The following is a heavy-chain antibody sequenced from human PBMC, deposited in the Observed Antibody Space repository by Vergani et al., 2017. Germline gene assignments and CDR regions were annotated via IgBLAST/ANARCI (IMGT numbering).Heavy chain of an antibody. V-gene: IGHV3-7*04. J-gene: IGHJ6*02. CDR3: AREHGSSSRQGYYYYGMDV. CDR1: GFTVSSNY. CDR2: IKQDGSEK. Sequence: EVQLVESGGGLVQPGGSLRLSCAASGFTVSSNYMSWVRQAPGKGLEWVANIKQDGSEKYYVDSVKGRFTISRDNAKNSLYLQMNSLRAEDTAVYYCAREHGSSSRQGYYYYGMDVWGQGTTVTVSS. D-gene: IGHD6-13*01.